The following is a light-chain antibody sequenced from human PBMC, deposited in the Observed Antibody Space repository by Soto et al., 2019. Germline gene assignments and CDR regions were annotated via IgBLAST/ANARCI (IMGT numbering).Light chain of an antibody. Sequence: DIRMTQSPATRSASIGGRGTSTCRASQRIGTWLAWYQQKPGKAPKLLIYAASSLQSGVPSRFSGSGSGTDFTLTISNLQPEDFATYYCQQSYSTPITFGQGTRLEIK. CDR2: AAS. CDR1: QRIGTW. CDR3: QQSYSTPIT. V-gene: IGKV1-39*01. J-gene: IGKJ5*01.